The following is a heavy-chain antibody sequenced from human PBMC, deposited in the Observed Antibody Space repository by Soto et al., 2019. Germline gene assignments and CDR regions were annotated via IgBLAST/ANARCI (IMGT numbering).Heavy chain of an antibody. CDR3: ARNERYCTSTTCPPYYGMDV. V-gene: IGHV3-30*03. Sequence: GGSLRLSCVVSGFTFRSYGMHWVRQAPGKGLEWVAVISFDGGNQYYADSVKGRFAISRDNSKNTLYLQMNTLRTEDTAVYYCARNERYCTSTTCPPYYGMDVWGQGTTVTV. CDR2: ISFDGGNQ. J-gene: IGHJ6*02. D-gene: IGHD2-2*01. CDR1: GFTFRSYG.